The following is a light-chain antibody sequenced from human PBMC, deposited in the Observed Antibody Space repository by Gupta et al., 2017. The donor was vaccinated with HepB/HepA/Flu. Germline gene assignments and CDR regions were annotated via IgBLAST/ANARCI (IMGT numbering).Light chain of an antibody. CDR3: GSYRGSRTLGV. CDR1: SSDVGGYNY. J-gene: IGLJ1*01. V-gene: IGLV2-14*01. Sequence: QSALTQPASVSGSPGQSITISCTGTSSDVGGYNYVSWYQQHPGKAPKLMIYDVTNRPSGVSNRFSGSKSGYTASLTISGLQAEDEAGYYCGSYRGSRTLGVFGTGTKVTVL. CDR2: DVT.